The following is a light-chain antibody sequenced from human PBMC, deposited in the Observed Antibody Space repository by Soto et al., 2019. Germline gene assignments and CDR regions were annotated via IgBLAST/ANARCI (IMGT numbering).Light chain of an antibody. V-gene: IGKV1-39*01. CDR3: QQTYSGPLT. CDR2: SSS. CDR1: QGIITY. J-gene: IGKJ4*01. Sequence: DIQLTQSPSSLSASVGDRVTITCRASQGIITYLNWYQQKPGKAPNLLIYSSSTLQSGVPSRFSGSGSGTDFTLTISSLQPEDFATYYCQQTYSGPLTFGGGTKVDIK.